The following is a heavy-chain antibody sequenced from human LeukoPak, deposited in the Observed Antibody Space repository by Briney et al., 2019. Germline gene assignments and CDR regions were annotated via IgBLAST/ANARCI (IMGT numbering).Heavy chain of an antibody. CDR2: IRSKAYGGTT. J-gene: IGHJ3*02. D-gene: IGHD5-18*01. CDR1: GFTFGDYA. CDR3: TREWIQLWLLREGNIALDI. V-gene: IGHV3-49*04. Sequence: GRSLRLSCTASGFTFGDYAMSWVRQAPGKGLEWVGFIRSKAYGGTTEYAESVKGRFTISRDDSKSIAYLQMNSLKTEDTAVYYCTREWIQLWLLREGNIALDIWGQGTMVTVSS.